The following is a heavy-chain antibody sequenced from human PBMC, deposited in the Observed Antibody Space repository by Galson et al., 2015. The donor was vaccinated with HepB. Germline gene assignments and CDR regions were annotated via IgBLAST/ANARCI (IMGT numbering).Heavy chain of an antibody. CDR3: ARGRVVPDGMPAVFDS. CDR2: INAGNSNT. V-gene: IGHV1-3*01. Sequence: SVKVSCKASGYTLTGYAMHWVRQAPGQRLEWMGWINAGNSNTKYSQKFQGRVTITRDTSASTAYMELSSLRSEDTAVYYCARGRVVPDGMPAVFDSWGRGTLVTVSA. J-gene: IGHJ4*02. CDR1: GYTLTGYA. D-gene: IGHD2-2*01.